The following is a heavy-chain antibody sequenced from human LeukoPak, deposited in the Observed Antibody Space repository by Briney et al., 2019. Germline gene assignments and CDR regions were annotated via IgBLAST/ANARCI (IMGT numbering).Heavy chain of an antibody. V-gene: IGHV1-24*01. CDR2: FDPEDGET. CDR1: GYTLTELS. CDR3: ARDLTNFNWNYGWFDP. Sequence: ASVKVSCKVSGYTLTELSMHWVRQAPGKGLEWMGGFDPEDGETIYAQKFQGRVTITTDESTSTAYMELSSLRSEDTAVYYCARDLTNFNWNYGWFDPWGQGTLVTVSS. D-gene: IGHD1-7*01. J-gene: IGHJ5*02.